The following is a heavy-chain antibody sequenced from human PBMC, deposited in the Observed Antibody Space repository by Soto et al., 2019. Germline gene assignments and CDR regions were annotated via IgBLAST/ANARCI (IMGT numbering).Heavy chain of an antibody. V-gene: IGHV1-69*06. CDR3: AREQYYYDSSGYARDYYYYYGMDV. J-gene: IGHJ6*02. Sequence: SVKVSCKGSGGTFSSYAISWVRQAPGQGLEWMGGIIPIFGTANYAQKFQGRVTITADKSTSTAYMELSSLRSEDTAVYYCAREQYYYDSSGYARDYYYYYGMDVWGQGTTVTVSS. D-gene: IGHD3-22*01. CDR2: IIPIFGTA. CDR1: GGTFSSYA.